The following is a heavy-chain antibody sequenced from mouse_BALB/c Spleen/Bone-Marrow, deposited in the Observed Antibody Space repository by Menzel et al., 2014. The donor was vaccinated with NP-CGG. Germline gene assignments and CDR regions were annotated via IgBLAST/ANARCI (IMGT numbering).Heavy chain of an antibody. CDR1: GFSLTSYG. CDR2: IWAGGST. V-gene: IGHV2-9*02. CDR3: AREGLLLYRGFAY. J-gene: IGHJ3*01. Sequence: VKVVESGPGLVAPSQRLSIPCTVSGFSLTSYGVHWVRQPPGKGLEWLGVIWAGGSTNYNSALMSRLSISKDNSKSQVFLKMNSLQTDDTAMYYCAREGLLLYRGFAYWGQGTLVTVSA. D-gene: IGHD2-10*01.